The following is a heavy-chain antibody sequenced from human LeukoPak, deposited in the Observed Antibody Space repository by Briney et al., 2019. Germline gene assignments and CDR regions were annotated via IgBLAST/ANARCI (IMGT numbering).Heavy chain of an antibody. D-gene: IGHD1-1*01. J-gene: IGHJ4*02. CDR2: IRSKAYGGTT. CDR1: GFTFGDYA. V-gene: IGHV3-49*04. CDR3: TRVGTTYYFDY. Sequence: GGSLRLSCTASGFTFGDYAMSWVRQAPGKGLEWVGFIRSKAYGGTTEYVASVKGRFTISRDDSKSIAYLQMNSLKTEDTAAYYCTRVGTTYYFDYWGQGTLVTVSS.